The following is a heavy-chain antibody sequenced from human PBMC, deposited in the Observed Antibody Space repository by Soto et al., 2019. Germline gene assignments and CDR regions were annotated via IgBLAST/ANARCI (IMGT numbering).Heavy chain of an antibody. CDR1: GGSINTDSW. D-gene: IGHD6-6*01. J-gene: IGHJ4*02. CDR3: ASREEARPL. CDR2: IHRSRGT. V-gene: IGHV4-4*02. Sequence: QVQLQESGTGLVIPLGTLSLTCAVSGGSINTDSWWPWVRQPPGKGLEWIGEIHRSRGTNYNSSLKSRVTISIDRSTNHFSLRLYSVTGEDTAVYYCASREEARPLWGKGTLVTVSS.